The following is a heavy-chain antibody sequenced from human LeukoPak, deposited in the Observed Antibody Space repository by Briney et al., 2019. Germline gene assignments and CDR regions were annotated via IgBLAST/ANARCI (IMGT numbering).Heavy chain of an antibody. CDR3: ARQSSGYYSFVDY. CDR1: GFTFSSYS. Sequence: GGSLRLSCAASGFTFSSYSMNWVRQAPGKGLEWVSSISSSSSYIYYADSVKGRFTISRDNAKNSLYLQMNSLRAEDTAVYYCARQSSGYYSFVDYWGQGTLVTVSS. D-gene: IGHD3-22*01. V-gene: IGHV3-21*01. CDR2: ISSSSSYI. J-gene: IGHJ4*02.